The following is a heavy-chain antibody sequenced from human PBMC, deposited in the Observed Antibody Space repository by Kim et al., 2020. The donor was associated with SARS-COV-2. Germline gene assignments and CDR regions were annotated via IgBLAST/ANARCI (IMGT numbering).Heavy chain of an antibody. J-gene: IGHJ4*02. CDR3: ARDRRVYSSSPRGY. D-gene: IGHD6-13*01. CDR2: ISSSGSTI. V-gene: IGHV3-11*01. Sequence: GGSLRLSCAASGFTFSDYYMSWIRQAPGKGLEWVSYISSSGSTIYYADSVKGRFTISRDNAKNSLYLQMNSLRAEDTAVYYCARDRRVYSSSPRGYWGQGTLVTVSS. CDR1: GFTFSDYY.